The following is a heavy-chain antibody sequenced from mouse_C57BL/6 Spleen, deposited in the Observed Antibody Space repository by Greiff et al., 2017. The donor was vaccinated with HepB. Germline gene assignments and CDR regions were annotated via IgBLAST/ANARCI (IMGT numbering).Heavy chain of an antibody. J-gene: IGHJ4*01. V-gene: IGHV1-55*01. D-gene: IGHD1-1*01. Sequence: QVQLQQPGAELVKPGASVKMSCKACGYTFTSYWITWVKQRPGQGLEWIGDIYPGSGSTNYNEKFKSKATLTVDTSSSTAYMQLSSLTSEDSAVYYCAREGLLRLDYYAMDYWGQGPSVTVSS. CDR2: IYPGSGST. CDR1: GYTFTSYW. CDR3: AREGLLRLDYYAMDY.